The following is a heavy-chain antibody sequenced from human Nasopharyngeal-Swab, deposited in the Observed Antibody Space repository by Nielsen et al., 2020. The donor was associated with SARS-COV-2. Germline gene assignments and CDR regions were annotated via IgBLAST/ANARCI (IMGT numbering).Heavy chain of an antibody. J-gene: IGHJ3*02. Sequence: SETLSLTCTVSGGSISSYYWSWIRQPPGKGLEWIGYIYYSGSTNYNPSLKSRVTISVDTSKNQFSLKLSSVTAADTAVYYCRGITGTPGAFDIWDQGTMVTVSS. CDR2: IYYSGST. D-gene: IGHD1-20*01. CDR3: RGITGTPGAFDI. CDR1: GGSISSYY. V-gene: IGHV4-59*01.